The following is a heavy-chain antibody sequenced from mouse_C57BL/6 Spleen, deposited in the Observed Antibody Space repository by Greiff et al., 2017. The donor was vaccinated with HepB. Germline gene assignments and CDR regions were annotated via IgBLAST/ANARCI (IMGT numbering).Heavy chain of an antibody. CDR1: GFTFSDYG. CDR3: ARGGYSNSFAY. D-gene: IGHD2-5*01. CDR2: ISSGSSTI. J-gene: IGHJ3*01. V-gene: IGHV5-17*01. Sequence: EVQLVESGGGLVKPGGSLKLSCAASGFTFSDYGMHWVRQAPEKGLEWVAYISSGSSTIYYADTVKGRFTISRDNAKNTLFLQMTSLRSEDTAMYYCARGGYSNSFAYWGQGTLVTVSA.